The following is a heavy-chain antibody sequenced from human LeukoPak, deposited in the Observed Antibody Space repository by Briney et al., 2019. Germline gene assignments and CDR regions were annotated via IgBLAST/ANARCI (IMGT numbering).Heavy chain of an antibody. V-gene: IGHV3-11*01. D-gene: IGHD2-2*01. CDR3: ARDPCSVSCLSAHWFDP. J-gene: IGHJ5*02. CDR2: ISSSGSTI. Sequence: PGGSLRLSCAASGFTFSDYYMSWIRQAPGKGLEGVSYISSSGSTIYYADSVKGRFTISRDNAKNSLYLQMNSLRAEDTAVYYCARDPCSVSCLSAHWFDPWGQGTLVTVSS. CDR1: GFTFSDYY.